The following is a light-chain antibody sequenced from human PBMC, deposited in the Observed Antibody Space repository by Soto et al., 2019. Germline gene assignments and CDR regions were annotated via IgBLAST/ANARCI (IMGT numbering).Light chain of an antibody. CDR1: QGISHF. V-gene: IGKV1-27*01. CDR3: QKYNTVPRT. Sequence: DIPMTQSPSSLFASVGDRVTITCRASQGISHFLAWYQQKPGKVPKLLIYAASILQSGVPPRFSGSGSGTDFTLTISSLQPEDVATYYCQKYNTVPRTFGQGTKVEI. CDR2: AAS. J-gene: IGKJ1*01.